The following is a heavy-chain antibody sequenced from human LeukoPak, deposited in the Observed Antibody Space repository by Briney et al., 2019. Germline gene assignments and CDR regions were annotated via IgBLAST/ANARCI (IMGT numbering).Heavy chain of an antibody. CDR3: ARHTIPILTGYFDY. CDR1: GGSISSYY. D-gene: IGHD7-27*01. Sequence: SETLSLTCTVSGGSISSYYWSWIRQPPGKGLEWIGYIYYSGSTNYNPSLKSRVTISVDTSKNQFSLKLSSVTAADTAVYYCARHTIPILTGYFDYWGQGTLVTVSS. V-gene: IGHV4-59*08. CDR2: IYYSGST. J-gene: IGHJ4*02.